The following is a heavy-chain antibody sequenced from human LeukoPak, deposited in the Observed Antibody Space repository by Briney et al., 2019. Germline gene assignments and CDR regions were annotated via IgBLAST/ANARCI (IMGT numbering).Heavy chain of an antibody. CDR2: ISYTGSA. J-gene: IGHJ3*02. V-gene: IGHV4-39*07. D-gene: IGHD3-10*01. CDR3: AREVTMVRGVIQIDAFDI. CDR1: GGSIRNSNYF. Sequence: SETLSLTCTASGGSIRNSNYFWAWIRQPPGKGLEWIGVISYTGSAYYNPSLKSRVTTSVDTSKNQFSLKLSSVTAADTAVYYCAREVTMVRGVIQIDAFDIWGQGTMVTVSS.